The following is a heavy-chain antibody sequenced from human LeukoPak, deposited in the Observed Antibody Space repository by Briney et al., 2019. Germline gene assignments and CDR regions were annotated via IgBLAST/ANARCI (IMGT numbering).Heavy chain of an antibody. J-gene: IGHJ4*02. CDR2: LSDSGAST. CDR3: ANAYAPSLYFTNWYPAY. CDR1: GFTFSSYA. V-gene: IGHV3-23*01. Sequence: GGSLRLSCAASGFTFSSYAMSWVRQAPGKGLEWVSVLSDSGASTYYADSVKGRITLFRDNSKNTPYLQMNSLRADDTAVYYCANAYAPSLYFTNWYPAYWGQGALVTVSS. D-gene: IGHD1-1*01.